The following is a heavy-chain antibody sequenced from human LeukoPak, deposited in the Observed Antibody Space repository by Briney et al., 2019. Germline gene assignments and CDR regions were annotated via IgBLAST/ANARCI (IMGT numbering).Heavy chain of an antibody. CDR2: IYTSGST. CDR1: GGSISSYY. CDR3: ARMAAVAPDYYFDY. D-gene: IGHD6-19*01. J-gene: IGHJ4*02. V-gene: IGHV4-4*07. Sequence: PSETLSLTCTVSGGSISSYYWSWIRQPAGKGLEWIGRIYTSGSTNYNPSLKSRATMSVDTSKNQFSLKLSSVTAADTAVYYCARMAAVAPDYYFDYWGQGTLVTVSS.